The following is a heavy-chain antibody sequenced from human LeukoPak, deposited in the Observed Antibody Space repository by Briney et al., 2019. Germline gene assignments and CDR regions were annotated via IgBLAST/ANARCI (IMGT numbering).Heavy chain of an antibody. CDR3: ARDAYGGNSGYYFDY. Sequence: PGRSLRLSCAASGFTFSTFAMHWVRQAPGKGLEWVAIISYVGTYKYYADSVKGRFTISRDNSKNTLYLQMNSLRAEDTAVYYCARDAYGGNSGYYFDYWGQGALVTVSP. V-gene: IGHV3-30*04. J-gene: IGHJ4*02. D-gene: IGHD4-23*01. CDR1: GFTFSTFA. CDR2: ISYVGTYK.